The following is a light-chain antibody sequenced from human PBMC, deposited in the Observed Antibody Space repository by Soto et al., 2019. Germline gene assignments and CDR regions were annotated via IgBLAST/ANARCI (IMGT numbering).Light chain of an antibody. V-gene: IGKV3-11*01. Sequence: EIVLTQSPATLSLSPGERATLSCRASQSVRSYLAWYQQKPGQAPRLLIYDASNSATGIPARFSGSGSGTDFTLTISSLEPEDFAVYYCQQRSKWPLTFGGGTKVEIK. CDR2: DAS. CDR3: QQRSKWPLT. CDR1: QSVRSY. J-gene: IGKJ4*01.